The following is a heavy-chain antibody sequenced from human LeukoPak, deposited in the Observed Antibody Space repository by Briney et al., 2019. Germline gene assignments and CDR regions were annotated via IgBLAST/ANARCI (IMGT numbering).Heavy chain of an antibody. Sequence: GGSLRLSCAAPGFTFSSYSMNWVRQAPGKGLEWVSYISSSSSTIYYADSVKGRFTISRDNAKNSLYLQMNSLRAEDTAVYYCARASAIEAFDIWGQGTMVTVSS. CDR2: ISSSSSTI. CDR1: GFTFSSYS. D-gene: IGHD2-2*02. V-gene: IGHV3-48*04. J-gene: IGHJ3*02. CDR3: ARASAIEAFDI.